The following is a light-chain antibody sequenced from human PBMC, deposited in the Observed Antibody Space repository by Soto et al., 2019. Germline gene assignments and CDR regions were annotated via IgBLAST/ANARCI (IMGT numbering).Light chain of an antibody. CDR1: SSDIGTYNL. Sequence: QSALTQPASVSGSPGQSITISCTGTSSDIGTYNLVSWYQQHPGKAPKLMIYEVSNRPSGVSIRFSGSRSGNTASLTISGLQAEDEADYYCNSYTSSSTWVFGGGTKVTVL. V-gene: IGLV2-14*02. CDR2: EVS. CDR3: NSYTSSSTWV. J-gene: IGLJ3*02.